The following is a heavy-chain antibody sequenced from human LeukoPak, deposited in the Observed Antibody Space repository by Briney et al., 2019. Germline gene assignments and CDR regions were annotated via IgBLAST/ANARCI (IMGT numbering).Heavy chain of an antibody. CDR1: GCSISSGYY. Sequence: SETLSLTCTVSGCSISSGYYWGWIRQPPGKGLEWTGSIDHSGSTYYNPSLKSRITISVDTSKNQFSLKLSSVTAADTAVYYCARIWDTAMVFRYYYMDVWGKGTTVTVSS. D-gene: IGHD5-18*01. CDR2: IDHSGST. CDR3: ARIWDTAMVFRYYYMDV. J-gene: IGHJ6*03. V-gene: IGHV4-38-2*02.